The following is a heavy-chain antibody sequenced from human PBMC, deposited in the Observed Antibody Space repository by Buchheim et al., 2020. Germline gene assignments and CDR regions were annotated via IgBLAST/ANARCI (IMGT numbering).Heavy chain of an antibody. Sequence: EVHLLESGGGLVQPGGSLRLSCAASGFTFSSYAMSWVRQSPGKGLEWVAYMSDTGKTRYYADSVKGRFTIFRDEAKNSLYLQMNGLRDDDTAVYYCARGKGRDFDKWSAYYPPDYWGQGT. CDR3: ARGKGRDFDKWSAYYPPDY. D-gene: IGHD3-3*01. V-gene: IGHV3-48*02. J-gene: IGHJ4*02. CDR1: GFTFSSYA. CDR2: MSDTGKTR.